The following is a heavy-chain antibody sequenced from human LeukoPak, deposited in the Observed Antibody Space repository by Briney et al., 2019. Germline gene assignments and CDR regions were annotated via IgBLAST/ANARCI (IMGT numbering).Heavy chain of an antibody. D-gene: IGHD4/OR15-4a*01. Sequence: GGSLRLSCAASGFIFDNFAIHWVRQAPGRGLAWVSIVSFDGTNNFYGDSVKGRFTVSRDNSNNTVYLHMNSLRPDDTAVYFCARDRNVVGADFDSWGQGTLVTVSS. CDR3: ARDRNVVGADFDS. V-gene: IGHV3-30*04. CDR2: VSFDGTNN. J-gene: IGHJ5*01. CDR1: GFIFDNFA.